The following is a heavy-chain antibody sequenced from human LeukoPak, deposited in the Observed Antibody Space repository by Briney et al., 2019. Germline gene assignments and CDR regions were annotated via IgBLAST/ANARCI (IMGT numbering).Heavy chain of an antibody. CDR2: ISSSGSTT. V-gene: IGHV3-11*01. CDR3: ARDYYDSSGYYSQYFDY. J-gene: IGHJ4*02. Sequence: PGGSLRLSCAASGFTFSDYYMSWIRQAPGKGLEWVSYISSSGSTTYYADSVKGRSTISRANAKNSLYLQMNSLRAEDTAVYYCARDYYDSSGYYSQYFDYWGQGTLVTVSS. D-gene: IGHD3-22*01. CDR1: GFTFSDYY.